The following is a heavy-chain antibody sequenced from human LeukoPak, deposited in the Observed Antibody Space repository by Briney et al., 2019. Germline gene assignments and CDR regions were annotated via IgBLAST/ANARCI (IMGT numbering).Heavy chain of an antibody. CDR3: ARALNIAARPLYY. D-gene: IGHD6-6*01. CDR2: MNPNSGNT. Sequence: ASVKVSCKASGYTFTSYDINWVRQATGQGLEWMGWMNPNSGNTGYAQKFQGRVTMTRNTSISTAYMELSCLRSEDTAVYYCARALNIAARPLYYWGQGTLVTVSS. J-gene: IGHJ4*02. V-gene: IGHV1-8*01. CDR1: GYTFTSYD.